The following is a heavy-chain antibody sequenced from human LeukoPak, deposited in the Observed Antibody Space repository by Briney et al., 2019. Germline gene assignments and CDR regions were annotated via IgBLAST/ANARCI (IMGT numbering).Heavy chain of an antibody. D-gene: IGHD4-17*01. Sequence: GASVTVSCTASGYTFTSYGISWVRQAPGQGLEWMARISAYNGNTNYAQKLQGRVTMTTDTSTSTAYMELRSLRSDDTAVYYCARDKTTDYGDEVGLDYWGQGTLVTVSS. CDR3: ARDKTTDYGDEVGLDY. V-gene: IGHV1-18*01. CDR2: ISAYNGNT. J-gene: IGHJ4*02. CDR1: GYTFTSYG.